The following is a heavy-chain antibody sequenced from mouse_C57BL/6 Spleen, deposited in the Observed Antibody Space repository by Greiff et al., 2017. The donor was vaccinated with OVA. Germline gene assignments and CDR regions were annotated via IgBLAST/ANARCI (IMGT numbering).Heavy chain of an antibody. CDR3: ARYINDYGSSYYYAMDY. D-gene: IGHD1-1*01. J-gene: IGHJ4*01. Sequence: DVMLVESGGGLVQPGGSLSLSCAASGFTFTDYYMSWVRPPPGKALEWLGFIRNKANGYTTEYSASVKGRFTISRDNSQSILYLQMNALRAEDSATYYCARYINDYGSSYYYAMDYWGQGTSVTVSS. V-gene: IGHV7-3*01. CDR1: GFTFTDYY. CDR2: IRNKANGYTT.